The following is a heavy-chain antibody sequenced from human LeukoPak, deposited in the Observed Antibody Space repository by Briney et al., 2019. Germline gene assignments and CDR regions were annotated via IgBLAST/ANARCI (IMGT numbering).Heavy chain of an antibody. CDR1: GFPFSSYA. CDR3: AKVLLRDRDAFDI. D-gene: IGHD2-21*01. V-gene: IGHV3-23*01. CDR2: ISGSGGST. J-gene: IGHJ3*02. Sequence: GGSLILSCAASGFPFSSYAMSWVRQAPGKGLEWVSAISGSGGSTYYADSVKGRFTISRDNSMNTLYLQMNSLRAEDTAVYYCAKVLLRDRDAFDIWGQGTMVTVSS.